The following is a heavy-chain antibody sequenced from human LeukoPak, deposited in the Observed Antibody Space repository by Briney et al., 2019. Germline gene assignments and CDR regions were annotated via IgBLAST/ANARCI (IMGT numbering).Heavy chain of an antibody. CDR2: IYYSGST. Sequence: SETLSLTCTVSGGSTSSYYWSWIRQPPGKGLEWIGYIYYSGSTNYNPSLKSRVTISVDTSKNQFSLKLSSVTAADTAVYYCAGEYSSGWHDAFDIWGQGTMVTVSS. D-gene: IGHD6-19*01. CDR3: AGEYSSGWHDAFDI. J-gene: IGHJ3*02. CDR1: GGSTSSYY. V-gene: IGHV4-59*01.